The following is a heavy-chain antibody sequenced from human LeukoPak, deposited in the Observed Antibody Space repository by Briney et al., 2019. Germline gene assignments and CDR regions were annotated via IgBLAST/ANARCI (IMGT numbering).Heavy chain of an antibody. D-gene: IGHD3-9*01. Sequence: SETLSLTCTVSGGSISSYYWSWIRQPPGKGLEWIGYIYYSGSTNYNPSLKSRVTISVDTSKNQFSLKLSSVTAADTAVYYCARARYYDILTGYYYYYMDVWGKGTTVTISS. CDR2: IYYSGST. CDR1: GGSISSYY. CDR3: ARARYYDILTGYYYYYMDV. J-gene: IGHJ6*03. V-gene: IGHV4-59*01.